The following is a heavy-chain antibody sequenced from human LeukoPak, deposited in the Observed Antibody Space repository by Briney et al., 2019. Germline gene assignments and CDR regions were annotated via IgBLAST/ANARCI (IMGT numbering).Heavy chain of an antibody. D-gene: IGHD2-2*01. Sequence: SETLSLTCTVSGDSINSLDLWSWVRQPPGKGLEWIGEMYLSGTTHSNPSVKSRVTISIDKSKNQFFLNLSSVTAAGTAVYYCAGLVGRCSSGLYYYYFDYWGQGTLVTVSS. J-gene: IGHJ4*02. V-gene: IGHV4-4*02. CDR1: GDSINSLDL. CDR2: MYLSGTT. CDR3: AGLVGRCSSGLYYYYFDY.